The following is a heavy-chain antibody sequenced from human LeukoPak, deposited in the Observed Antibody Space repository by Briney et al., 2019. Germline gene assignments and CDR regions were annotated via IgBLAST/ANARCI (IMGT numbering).Heavy chain of an antibody. CDR2: MWFDGSNK. CDR1: GFSFSNSG. D-gene: IGHD5-24*01. V-gene: IGHV3-33*01. CDR3: ARDRGDGLNVIHPILDS. Sequence: PGGSLRLSCAASGFSFSNSGMHWVRQAPGKGLEWVAVMWFDGSNKYYVDSVKGRFTISRDNSKNTLYLQMNSLRVEDTALYYCARDRGDGLNVIHPILDSWGQGTLVTVSS. J-gene: IGHJ4*02.